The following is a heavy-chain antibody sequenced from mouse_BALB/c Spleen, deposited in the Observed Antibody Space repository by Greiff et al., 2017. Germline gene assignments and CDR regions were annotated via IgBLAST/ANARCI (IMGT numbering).Heavy chain of an antibody. CDR3: ARHQGGNPFAY. Sequence: EVKLVESGGDLVKPGGSLKLSCAASGFTFSSYGMSWVRQTPDKRLEWVATISSGGSYTYYPDSVKGRFTISRDNAKNTLYLQMSSLKSEDTAMYYCARHQGGNPFAYWGQGTLVTVS. CDR1: GFTFSSYG. J-gene: IGHJ3*01. D-gene: IGHD2-1*01. CDR2: ISSGGSYT. V-gene: IGHV5-6*01.